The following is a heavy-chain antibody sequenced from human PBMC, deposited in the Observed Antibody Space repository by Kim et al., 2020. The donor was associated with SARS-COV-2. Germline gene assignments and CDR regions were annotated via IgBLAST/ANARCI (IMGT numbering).Heavy chain of an antibody. V-gene: IGHV4-4*07. Sequence: YTPPLKSRITMSVDTSKNQFSLKLSSVTAADTAVYYCARVNILTGYLFDYWGQGTLVTVSS. J-gene: IGHJ4*02. D-gene: IGHD3-9*01. CDR3: ARVNILTGYLFDY.